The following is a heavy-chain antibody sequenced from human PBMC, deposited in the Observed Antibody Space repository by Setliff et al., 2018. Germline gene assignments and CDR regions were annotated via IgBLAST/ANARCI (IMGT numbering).Heavy chain of an antibody. CDR3: ASCRYQVPYDY. J-gene: IGHJ4*02. CDR2: VYDSGTT. D-gene: IGHD2-2*01. Sequence: SETLSLTCTVPGGSISSLSYYWGWIRQPPGKGLEWIGTVYDSGTTYYNPSLKSRVTIFVDTSKNQFSLNLNSVTAADTCVYYCASCRYQVPYDYWGQGILVTVSS. CDR1: GGSISSLSYY. V-gene: IGHV4-39*01.